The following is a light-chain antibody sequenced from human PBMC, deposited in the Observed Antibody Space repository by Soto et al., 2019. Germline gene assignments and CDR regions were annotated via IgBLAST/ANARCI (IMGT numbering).Light chain of an antibody. CDR2: AAS. CDR3: KQYGTSPGT. Sequence: EIVLTQSPGTLSLSPGERATLSCSASQSVTSSYLAWYRQNPGQPPRLLIYAASRRATAIPDRFIGSGAGTDFTLTISRLGPQDFAVYYCKQYGTSPGTFGQGTKVEIK. CDR1: QSVTSSY. V-gene: IGKV3-20*01. J-gene: IGKJ1*01.